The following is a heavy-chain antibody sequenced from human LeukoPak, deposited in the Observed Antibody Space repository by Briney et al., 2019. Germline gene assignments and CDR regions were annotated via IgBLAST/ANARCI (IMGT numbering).Heavy chain of an antibody. CDR2: IYYSGST. CDR3: ARDPYYDSSGYF. CDR1: GGSISSYY. D-gene: IGHD3-22*01. J-gene: IGHJ4*02. Sequence: SETLSLTCTVSGGSISSYYWSWIRQPPGKGLEWIGYIYYSGSTNYNPSLRSRVTMSVDTSKNQFSLKLSSVTAADTAVYYCARDPYYDSSGYFWGQGTLVTVSS. V-gene: IGHV4-59*12.